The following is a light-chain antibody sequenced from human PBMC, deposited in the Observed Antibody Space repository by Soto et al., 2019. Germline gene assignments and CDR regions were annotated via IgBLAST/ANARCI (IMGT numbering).Light chain of an antibody. CDR2: DAS. J-gene: IGKJ5*01. V-gene: IGKV3-11*01. Sequence: EIVLTQSPATLSLSPGERATLSCRASQSVSSYLAWYQQKPGQAPRLLIYDASNRATGIPARFSGSGSGTDFTLTISSLEPEDFAVYYCQQRINWPLITFVQGTRLEIK. CDR1: QSVSSY. CDR3: QQRINWPLIT.